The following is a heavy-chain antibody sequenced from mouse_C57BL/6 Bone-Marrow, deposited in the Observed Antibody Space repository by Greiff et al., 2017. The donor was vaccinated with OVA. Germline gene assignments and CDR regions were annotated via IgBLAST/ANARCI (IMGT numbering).Heavy chain of an antibody. V-gene: IGHV6-3*01. Sequence: EVKVEESGGGLVQPGGSMKLSCVASGFTFSNYWMNWVRQSPEKGLEWVAQIRLNSDNYATHYAESVKGRFTISRDDSKSSVYLQMNNLRAEDTGIYYCTGFFPYYSNYDYAMDYWGQGTSVTVSS. J-gene: IGHJ4*01. D-gene: IGHD2-5*01. CDR1: GFTFSNYW. CDR3: TGFFPYYSNYDYAMDY. CDR2: IRLNSDNYAT.